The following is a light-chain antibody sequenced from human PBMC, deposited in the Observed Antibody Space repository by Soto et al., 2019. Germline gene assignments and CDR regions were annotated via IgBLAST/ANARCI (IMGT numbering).Light chain of an antibody. J-gene: IGLJ3*02. CDR3: VLYLGSGIWV. Sequence: QTVVTQEPSFSVSPGRTVTLTCGLSSGSVSTSYYPSWYQQTPGQSPRTLIYSTNTRSSGVPDRFTGSILGNKAALTITGAQAEDECDYYCVLYLGSGIWVFGGGTQLTVL. CDR2: STN. CDR1: SGSVSTSYY. V-gene: IGLV8-61*01.